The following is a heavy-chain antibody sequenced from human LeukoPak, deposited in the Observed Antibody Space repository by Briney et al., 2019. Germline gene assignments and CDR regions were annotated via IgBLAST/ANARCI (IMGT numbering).Heavy chain of an antibody. CDR3: ARDPYYYDSSGYFYY. V-gene: IGHV3-21*01. CDR1: GFTFSSYS. D-gene: IGHD3-22*01. J-gene: IGHJ4*02. CDR2: ISSSSSYI. Sequence: GGSLRLSCAASGFTFSSYSMNWVRQAPGKGLGWVSSISSSSSYIYYADSVKGRFTISRDNAKNSLYLQMNSLRAEDTAVYYCARDPYYYDSSGYFYYWGQGTLVTVSS.